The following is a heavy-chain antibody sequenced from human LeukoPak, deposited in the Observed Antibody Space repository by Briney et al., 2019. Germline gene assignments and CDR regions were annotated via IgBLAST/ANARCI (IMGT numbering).Heavy chain of an antibody. CDR2: ISFDGKND. CDR3: TRTSGLKYYFDY. Sequence: GGSLRLSCAASGFTFRHYAMHWVRQAPGKGLEWLSVISFDGKNDYYADFLKGRFTISRDNSNNTLFLQMDSLRADDTAVYYCTRTSGLKYYFDYWGQGTLVTVSS. D-gene: IGHD6-19*01. CDR1: GFTFRHYA. V-gene: IGHV3-30*04. J-gene: IGHJ4*02.